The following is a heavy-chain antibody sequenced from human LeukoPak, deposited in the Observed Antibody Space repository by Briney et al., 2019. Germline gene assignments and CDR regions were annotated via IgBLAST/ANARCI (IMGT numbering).Heavy chain of an antibody. CDR2: ISAYNGNT. V-gene: IGHV1-18*01. J-gene: IGHJ5*02. CDR1: RYTFPSYG. CDR3: ATRSRYCSGGTCYHWFDL. D-gene: IGHD2-15*01. Sequence: GASVKVSCKASRYTFPSYGSSGVRQAPGQGLEWMGWISAYNGNTNYAQKLQGRVTMTTDTSTSTAYMELRSLRSDDTAVYYCATRSRYCSGGTCYHWFDLCYQGPLVTVSS.